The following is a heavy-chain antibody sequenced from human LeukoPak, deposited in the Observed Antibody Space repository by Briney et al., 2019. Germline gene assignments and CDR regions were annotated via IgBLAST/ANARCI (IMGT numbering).Heavy chain of an antibody. CDR1: GYGFNSYW. CDR2: IYPRDSDT. CDR3: ARGSDRGYNYGFDY. V-gene: IGHV5-51*01. D-gene: IGHD5-18*01. Sequence: GESLKISCKGSGYGFNSYWIGWVRQMPGKGLELMGIIYPRDSDTRYSPSFQGQVTISADRSIGTAYLQWSSLKASDTAMYYCARGSDRGYNYGFDYWGQGTLVTVSS. J-gene: IGHJ4*02.